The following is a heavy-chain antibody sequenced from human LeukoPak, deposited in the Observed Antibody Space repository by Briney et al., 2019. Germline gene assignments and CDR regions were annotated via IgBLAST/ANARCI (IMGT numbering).Heavy chain of an antibody. V-gene: IGHV4-4*07. CDR1: GGSISSYY. Sequence: SETLSLTCTVSGGSISSYYWSWIRQPAGKGLEWIGRIYTSGSTNYNPSLKSRVTMSVDTSKNQFSLKLSSVTAADTAVYHCARLTKLHSSGYYFDYWGQGTLVTVSS. CDR3: ARLTKLHSSGYYFDY. J-gene: IGHJ4*02. D-gene: IGHD3-22*01. CDR2: IYTSGST.